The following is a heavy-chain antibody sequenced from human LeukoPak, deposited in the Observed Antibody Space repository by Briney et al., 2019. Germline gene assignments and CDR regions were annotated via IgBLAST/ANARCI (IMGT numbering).Heavy chain of an antibody. D-gene: IGHD3-10*01. J-gene: IGHJ4*02. V-gene: IGHV3-21*01. CDR3: AKDLMRDRWFGES. Sequence: PGGSLRLSCAASGFTFSSYSMNWVRQAPGKGLEWVSSISSSSSYIYYADSVKGRFTISRDNSKSTLYLEMNSLRAEDTAVYYCAKDLMRDRWFGESRGQGTLVTVSS. CDR2: ISSSSSYI. CDR1: GFTFSSYS.